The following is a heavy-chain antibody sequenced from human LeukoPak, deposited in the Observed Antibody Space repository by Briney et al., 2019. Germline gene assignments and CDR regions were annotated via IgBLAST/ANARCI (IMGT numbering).Heavy chain of an antibody. CDR3: ARGNVDTAMVSGVLFLDY. Sequence: SETLSLTCAVYGGSFSGYYWSWIRQPPGTGLYWIGEINHSGSTNYNPSLKSRVTISVDTSKNQFSLKLSSVTAADTAVYYCARGNVDTAMVSGVLFLDYWGQGTLVTVSS. V-gene: IGHV4-34*01. J-gene: IGHJ4*02. D-gene: IGHD5-18*01. CDR1: GGSFSGYY. CDR2: INHSGST.